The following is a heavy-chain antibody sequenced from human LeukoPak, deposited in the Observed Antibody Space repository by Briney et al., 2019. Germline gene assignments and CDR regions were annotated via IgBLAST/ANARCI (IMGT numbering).Heavy chain of an antibody. J-gene: IGHJ4*02. CDR2: ISGSGGST. CDR1: GFTFSSYA. V-gene: IGHV3-23*01. CDR3: AKDRGGAVAGNKVGFDY. D-gene: IGHD6-19*01. Sequence: GGSLRLSCAASGFTFSSYAMSWVRQAPGKGLEWVSGISGSGGSTYYADPVKGRLTISRDSSNQTLHLQMNSLRAEDTAVYFCAKDRGGAVAGNKVGFDYWGQGTLVTVSS.